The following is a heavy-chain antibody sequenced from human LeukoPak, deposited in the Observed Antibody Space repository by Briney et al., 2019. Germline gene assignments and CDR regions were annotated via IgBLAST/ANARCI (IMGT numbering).Heavy chain of an antibody. D-gene: IGHD2-8*01. Sequence: NSGESLKISCQGSGYSFSTYWITWVRQMPGKCLEWMGIIYPDDSDTRYSPSFQGQVTISADKSINTAYLQWGSLKASDTAMYYCARHVPCTNGACWFDPWGQGTLVTVSS. CDR3: ARHVPCTNGACWFDP. J-gene: IGHJ5*02. CDR2: IYPDDSDT. V-gene: IGHV5-51*01. CDR1: GYSFSTYW.